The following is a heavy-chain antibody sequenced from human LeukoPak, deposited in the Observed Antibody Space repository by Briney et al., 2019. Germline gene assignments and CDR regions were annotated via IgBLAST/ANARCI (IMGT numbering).Heavy chain of an antibody. CDR3: ARDAASSFWSGYAYYYYGMDV. J-gene: IGHJ6*02. D-gene: IGHD3-3*01. CDR1: GYTLTELS. Sequence: ASVKVSCRVSGYTLTELSMHWVRQAPGKGLEWMGGFDPEDGETIYAQKFQGRVTMTEDISTDTAYMELSSLRSEDTAVYYCARDAASSFWSGYAYYYYGMDVWGQGTTVTVSS. V-gene: IGHV1-24*01. CDR2: FDPEDGET.